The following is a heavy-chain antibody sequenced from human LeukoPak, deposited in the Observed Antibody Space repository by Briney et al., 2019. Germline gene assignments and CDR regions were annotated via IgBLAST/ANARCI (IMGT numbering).Heavy chain of an antibody. J-gene: IGHJ3*02. CDR3: ARRHCSSTNCYGDAFDI. V-gene: IGHV4-59*08. Sequence: PSETLSLTCTVSGGSISSYYWSWIRQPPGKGLEWIGSLYYSGNTNYNPSLKSRVTISLDTSKNQFSLNLISVTAADTAVYYCARRHCSSTNCYGDAFDIWGQGTMVTVSS. CDR2: LYYSGNT. CDR1: GGSISSYY. D-gene: IGHD2-2*01.